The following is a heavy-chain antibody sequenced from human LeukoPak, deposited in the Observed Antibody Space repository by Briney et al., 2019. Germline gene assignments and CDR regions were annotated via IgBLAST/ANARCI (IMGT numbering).Heavy chain of an antibody. J-gene: IGHJ4*02. CDR1: GASFNSDDQY. CDR3: SRGLDSRKLGY. V-gene: IGHV4-31*03. Sequence: SETLSLTCTVSGASFNSDDQYWNWIRRSPGKGLEWIGSIHPSGMLYNNPSLESRVTMSRDTSKNQSSLNLNSVTAADTAVYFCSRGLDSRKLGYWGQGILVTVSS. D-gene: IGHD3-22*01. CDR2: IHPSGML.